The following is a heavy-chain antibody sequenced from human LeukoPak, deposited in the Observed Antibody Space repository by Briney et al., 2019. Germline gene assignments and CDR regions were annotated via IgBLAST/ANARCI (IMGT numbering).Heavy chain of an antibody. CDR2: IYYSGST. J-gene: IGHJ3*02. V-gene: IGHV4-39*01. D-gene: IGHD3-16*01. CDR1: GGSISSSSYY. Sequence: KPSETLSLTCTVSGGSISSSSYYWGWIRQPPGKGLEWIGSIYYSGSTYYNPSLKSRVTISVDTSKNQFSLKLSSVTAADTAVYYCASTWRGKEAFDIWGQGTMVTVSS. CDR3: ASTWRGKEAFDI.